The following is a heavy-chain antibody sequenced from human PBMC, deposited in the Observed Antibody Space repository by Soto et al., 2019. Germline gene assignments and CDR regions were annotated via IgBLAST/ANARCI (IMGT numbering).Heavy chain of an antibody. CDR3: ARGPYSSGFNWFDP. V-gene: IGHV1-18*01. J-gene: IGHJ5*02. Sequence: TSVKVTCKASGYTFTSYGSSWVRQAPGQGLEWMGWISAYNGNTNYAQKLQGRVTMTTDTSTSTAYMELRSLRSDDTAVYYCARGPYSSGFNWFDPWGQGTLVTVSS. CDR2: ISAYNGNT. CDR1: GYTFTSYG. D-gene: IGHD6-19*01.